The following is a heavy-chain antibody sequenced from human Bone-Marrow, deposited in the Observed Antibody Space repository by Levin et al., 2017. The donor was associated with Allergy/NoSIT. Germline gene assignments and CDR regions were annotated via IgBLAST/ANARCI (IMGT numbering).Heavy chain of an antibody. CDR1: GGSLSGYY. V-gene: IGHV4-34*01. CDR2: VNHSGTT. J-gene: IGHJ6*02. D-gene: IGHD3-22*01. CDR3: ARPGYDSSGYYWGDYFYYGMDV. Sequence: PSETLSLTCGVSGGSLSGYYWGWIRQPPGKGLEWIGEVNHSGTTNYNPSLRSRVTVSVDTSKNQFSLKLSSVTAADTAVYYCARPGYDSSGYYWGDYFYYGMDVWGQGTTVTVSS.